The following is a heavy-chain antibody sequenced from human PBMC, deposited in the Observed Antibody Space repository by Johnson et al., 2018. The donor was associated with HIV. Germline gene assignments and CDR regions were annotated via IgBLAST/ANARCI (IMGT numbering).Heavy chain of an antibody. D-gene: IGHD3-10*01. Sequence: QVQLVESGGGVVQPGRSLRLSCAASGFTFSSYGMHWVRQAPGTGLEWVAVIWYDGSNKYYADSVKGRFTISRDNSKNTLYLQMNSLRAEDTAFYYCARRGITIVADAFDIWGQGTMVTVSS. J-gene: IGHJ3*02. CDR2: IWYDGSNK. V-gene: IGHV3-33*01. CDR3: ARRGITIVADAFDI. CDR1: GFTFSSYG.